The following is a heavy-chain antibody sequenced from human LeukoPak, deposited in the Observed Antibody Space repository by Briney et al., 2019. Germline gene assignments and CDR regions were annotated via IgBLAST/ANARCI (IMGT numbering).Heavy chain of an antibody. CDR1: GYTFTSYG. J-gene: IGHJ5*02. D-gene: IGHD3-10*01. CDR3: ARDSRYYYGSGSYSHGWFDP. Sequence: ASVKVSCKASGYTFTSYGISWVRQAPGQGLEWMGWISAYNGNTNYAQKLQGRVTMTTDTSTSTAYMELRSLRSDDTAVYYCARDSRYYYGSGSYSHGWFDPWGQGTLVTVSS. V-gene: IGHV1-18*01. CDR2: ISAYNGNT.